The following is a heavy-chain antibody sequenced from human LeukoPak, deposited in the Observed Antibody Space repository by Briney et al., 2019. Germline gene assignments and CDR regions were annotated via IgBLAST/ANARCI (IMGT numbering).Heavy chain of an antibody. CDR3: ARDFNDYAIDY. CDR1: GFTFSSYS. D-gene: IGHD4-17*01. Sequence: PGGSLRLSCAASGFTFSSYSMNWVRQAPGKGLEWVSYISSSSSTIYYADSVKGRFTISRDNAKNSLYLQMNSLRAEDTAVYYCARDFNDYAIDYWGQGTLVTVSS. J-gene: IGHJ4*02. V-gene: IGHV3-48*01. CDR2: ISSSSSTI.